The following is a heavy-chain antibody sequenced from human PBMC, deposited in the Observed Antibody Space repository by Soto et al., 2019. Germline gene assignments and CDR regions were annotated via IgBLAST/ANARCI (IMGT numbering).Heavy chain of an antibody. D-gene: IGHD6-6*01. CDR3: AREGEGSSSPGNWFDP. CDR1: GGTFSSYA. V-gene: IGHV1-69*13. CDR2: IIPIFGTA. J-gene: IGHJ5*02. Sequence: GASVKVSCKASGGTFSSYAISWVRQAPGQGLEWMGGIIPIFGTANYAQKFQGRVTITADESTSTAYMELSSLRSEDTAVYYCAREGEGSSSPGNWFDPWGQGTLVTVSS.